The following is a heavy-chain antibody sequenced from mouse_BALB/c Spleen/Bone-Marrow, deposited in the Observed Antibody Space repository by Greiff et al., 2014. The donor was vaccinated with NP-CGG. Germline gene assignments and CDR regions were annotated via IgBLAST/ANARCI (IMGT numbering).Heavy chain of an antibody. CDR3: TRDYSY. V-gene: IGHV6-6*02. CDR2: IRLKSNNYAT. Sequence: EVKVVESGGGLVQPGGSMKLSCVASGFTFSNYWMNWVRQSPEKGLEWVAEIRLKSNNYATHYAESVKGRFTISRDDSKSSVYLQMNNLRAEDTSIYYCTRDYSYWGQGTLVTVSA. CDR1: GFTFSNYW. D-gene: IGHD1-1*01. J-gene: IGHJ3*01.